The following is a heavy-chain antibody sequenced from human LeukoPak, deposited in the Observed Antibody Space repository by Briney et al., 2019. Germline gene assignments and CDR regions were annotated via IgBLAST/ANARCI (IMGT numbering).Heavy chain of an antibody. V-gene: IGHV1-2*02. J-gene: IGHJ4*02. CDR3: ARGDGDGYNFGY. D-gene: IGHD5-24*01. CDR2: INPNSGGT. Sequence: ASVKVSCKASGYTFTGYYMHWVRQAPGQGLVWMGWINPNSGGTNYAQKFQGRVTMTRDTSISTAYMELSRLRSDDTAVYYCARGDGDGYNFGYWGQGTLVTVSS. CDR1: GYTFTGYY.